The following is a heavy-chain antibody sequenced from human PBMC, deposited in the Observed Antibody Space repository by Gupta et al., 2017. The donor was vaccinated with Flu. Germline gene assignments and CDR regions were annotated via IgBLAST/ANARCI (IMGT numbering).Heavy chain of an antibody. CDR3: ARQGSTGWYVILT. CDR2: IYHSGST. V-gene: IGHV4-39*01. D-gene: IGHD3-22*01. Sequence: SGESITNSRYTWGWIRQSPGKGLEWIGFIYHSGSTTYNPTLKGRVTMSVDTSRNLFSLRLTSVTTTDTAVYYCARQGSTGWYVILTWGHGTLVTVSS. CDR1: GESITNSRYT. J-gene: IGHJ1*01.